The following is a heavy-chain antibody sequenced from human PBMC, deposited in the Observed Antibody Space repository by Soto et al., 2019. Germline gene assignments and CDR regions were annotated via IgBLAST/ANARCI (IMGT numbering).Heavy chain of an antibody. D-gene: IGHD2-2*01. CDR1: GYTFTGYY. V-gene: IGHV1-2*04. J-gene: IGHJ6*02. CDR3: ARAHCISTSCYCCYGMDV. CDR2: INPNSGGT. Sequence: QVQLVQSGAEVKKPGASVKVSCKASGYTFTGYYMHWVRQAPGQGLEWMGWINPNSGGTNYAQKCQDWVTKTRDTSSSTPYMELSRLRSDETAVYYCARAHCISTSCYCCYGMDVWGQGTTVTVSS.